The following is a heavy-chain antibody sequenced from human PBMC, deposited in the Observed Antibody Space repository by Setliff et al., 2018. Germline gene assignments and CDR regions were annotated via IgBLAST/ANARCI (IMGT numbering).Heavy chain of an antibody. CDR3: ARDDCSGGSCRNFWSGYSPY. D-gene: IGHD3-3*01. J-gene: IGHJ4*02. CDR1: GFTFSNYG. V-gene: IGHV3-30-3*01. Sequence: GGSLRLSCAVSGFTFSNYGFHWVRQAPGKGLEWVAAISYDGYDTNYAGSVKGRFTISRDNAKNSLYLQLNSLRAEDTAVYYCARDDCSGGSCRNFWSGYSPYWGQGTLVTVSS. CDR2: ISYDGYDT.